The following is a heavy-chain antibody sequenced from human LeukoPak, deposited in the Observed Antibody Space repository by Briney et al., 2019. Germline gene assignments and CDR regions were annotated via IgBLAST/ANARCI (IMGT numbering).Heavy chain of an antibody. CDR2: ISWDGGST. D-gene: IGHD1-26*01. J-gene: IGHJ3*02. CDR1: GFTFDDYA. CDR3: AKGSLVGATPGGAFDI. Sequence: PGGSLRLSCAASGFTFDDYAMHWVRQAPGKGLEWVSLISWDGGSTYYADSVKGRFTISRDNSKNSLYLQMNSLRAEDTALYYCAKGSLVGATPGGAFDIWGQGTMVTVSS. V-gene: IGHV3-43D*03.